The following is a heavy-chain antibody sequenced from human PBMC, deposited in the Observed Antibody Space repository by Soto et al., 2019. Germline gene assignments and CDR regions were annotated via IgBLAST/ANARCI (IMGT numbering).Heavy chain of an antibody. CDR1: GFTFSSYW. D-gene: IGHD2-15*01. Sequence: GGSLRLSCAASGFTFSSYWMHWVRQAPGKGLVWVSRINSDGSSTSYADSVKGRFTISRDNAKNTLYLQMNSLRAEDTAVYYCARFRKAANNWFDPWGQGTLVTVSS. CDR3: ARFRKAANNWFDP. V-gene: IGHV3-74*01. J-gene: IGHJ5*02. CDR2: INSDGSST.